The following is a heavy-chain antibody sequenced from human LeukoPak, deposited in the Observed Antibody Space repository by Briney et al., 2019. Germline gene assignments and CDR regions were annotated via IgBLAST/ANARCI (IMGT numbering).Heavy chain of an antibody. V-gene: IGHV3-30*02. Sequence: GGSLRLSCAASGFTFSSHGMHWVRQAPGKGLEWVAFIRYDGSNKYYADSVKGRFTISRDNSKNTLYLQMNSLRAEDTAVYYCARGNSSSWLFQHWGQGTLVTVSS. J-gene: IGHJ1*01. CDR1: GFTFSSHG. D-gene: IGHD6-13*01. CDR2: IRYDGSNK. CDR3: ARGNSSSWLFQH.